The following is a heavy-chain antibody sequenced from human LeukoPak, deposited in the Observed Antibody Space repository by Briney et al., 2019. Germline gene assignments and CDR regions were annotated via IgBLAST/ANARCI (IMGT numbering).Heavy chain of an antibody. J-gene: IGHJ4*02. CDR2: ISYDGSNK. Sequence: GGSLRLSCAASGFTFSSYAMHWVRQAPGKGLEWVAVISYDGSNKYYADSVKGRFTISRDSAKNTLWLQMNSLSAEDTAVYYCARGGKWGTFDYWGQGALVTVSS. CDR3: ARGGKWGTFDY. D-gene: IGHD1-26*01. V-gene: IGHV3-30-3*01. CDR1: GFTFSSYA.